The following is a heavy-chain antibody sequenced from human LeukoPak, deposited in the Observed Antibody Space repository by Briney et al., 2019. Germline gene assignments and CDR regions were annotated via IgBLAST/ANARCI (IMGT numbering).Heavy chain of an antibody. CDR3: VRDRTKYCSSTSCPLDY. J-gene: IGHJ4*02. CDR1: GYTFTGYY. Sequence: ASVKVSCKASGYTFTGYYLHWVRQAPGQGLEWMGWINPHSGGTNYAQKFQGRVTMTREPSISTAYMEPSRLRSDDTAVYYCVRDRTKYCSSTSCPLDYWGQGTLVTVSS. V-gene: IGHV1-2*02. CDR2: INPHSGGT. D-gene: IGHD2-2*01.